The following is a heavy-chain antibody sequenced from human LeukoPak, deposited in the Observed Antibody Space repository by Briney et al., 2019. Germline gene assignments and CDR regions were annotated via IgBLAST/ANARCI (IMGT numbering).Heavy chain of an antibody. D-gene: IGHD3-9*01. J-gene: IGHJ4*02. Sequence: GGSLRLSCAASGFTVSSNYMSWVRQAPGKGLEWVSVIYSGGSTYYADSVKGRFTISRDNSKNTLYLQMNSLRAEDTAVYYCARNYDILTGKFDYWGQGTLVTVSS. CDR2: IYSGGST. V-gene: IGHV3-66*01. CDR3: ARNYDILTGKFDY. CDR1: GFTVSSNY.